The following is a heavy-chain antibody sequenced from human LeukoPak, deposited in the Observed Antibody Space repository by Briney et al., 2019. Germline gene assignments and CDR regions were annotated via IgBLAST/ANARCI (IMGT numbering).Heavy chain of an antibody. J-gene: IGHJ4*02. CDR2: INPNSGGT. CDR1: GYTFTGYY. CDR3: ARSLYSSGTDFDY. Sequence: ASVKVSCKAPGYTFTGYYMHWVRQAPGQGLEWMGWINPNSGGTNYAQKFQGRVTMTRDTSISTAYMELSRLRSDDTAVYYCARSLYSSGTDFDYWGQGTLVTVSS. V-gene: IGHV1-2*02. D-gene: IGHD6-19*01.